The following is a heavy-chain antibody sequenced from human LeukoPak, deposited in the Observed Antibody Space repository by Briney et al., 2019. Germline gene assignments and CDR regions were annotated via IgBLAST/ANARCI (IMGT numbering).Heavy chain of an antibody. CDR1: GFTFSSYG. CDR2: ISYDGSNK. CDR3: AKDRTGSQRRGYFHY. D-gene: IGHD3/OR15-3a*01. Sequence: PGRSLRLSCAASGFTFSSYGMHWVRQAPGKGLEWVAVISYDGSNKYYADSVKGRFTISRDNSKNTLYLQMNSLRAEDTAVYYCAKDRTGSQRRGYFHYWGQGTLVTVSS. J-gene: IGHJ4*02. V-gene: IGHV3-30*18.